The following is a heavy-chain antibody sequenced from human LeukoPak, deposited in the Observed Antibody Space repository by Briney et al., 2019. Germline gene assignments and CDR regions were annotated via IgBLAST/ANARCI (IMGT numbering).Heavy chain of an antibody. Sequence: SVKVSCKASGYTFSDYYIYWVRQAPGQGLEWMGWINPHSGGTNYAQRFQGRVTLTRDTSINTVYMELNSLTSDDTAVYYCARGPNYYDSLSWFDPWGQGTLVTVSS. CDR1: GYTFSDYY. D-gene: IGHD3-22*01. CDR2: INPHSGGT. CDR3: ARGPNYYDSLSWFDP. J-gene: IGHJ5*02. V-gene: IGHV1-2*02.